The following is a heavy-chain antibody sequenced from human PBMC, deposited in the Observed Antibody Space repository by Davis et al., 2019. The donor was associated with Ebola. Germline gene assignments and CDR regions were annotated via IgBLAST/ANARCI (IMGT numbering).Heavy chain of an antibody. J-gene: IGHJ3*01. CDR2: VTSADT. Sequence: SLSLSCSASAFTFSIYVMSWVRQAPGNGLEWVSTYVTSADTYYADSVKGRFTIPRNNSKNTLYMQMSGLRVEDTPIYYCAKDNRNNWSEVWGQGTMVTVSS. CDR1: AFTFSIYV. CDR3: AKDNRNNWSEV. V-gene: IGHV3-23*01. D-gene: IGHD1-20*01.